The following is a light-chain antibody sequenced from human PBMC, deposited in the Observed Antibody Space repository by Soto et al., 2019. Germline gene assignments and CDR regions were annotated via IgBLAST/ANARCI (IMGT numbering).Light chain of an antibody. CDR2: KIS. J-gene: IGKJ2*01. V-gene: IGKV2-24*01. Sequence: DIVLTQTRLSSPVTLGQPASISCRSSQSLVHIDGNTYFNWLQQRPGQPPRLLIYKISNRFPGVPDRFSGSGARTDFTLKISRVEAEDVGVYYCMQATQSYTFDQGTRLEIK. CDR1: QSLVHIDGNTY. CDR3: MQATQSYT.